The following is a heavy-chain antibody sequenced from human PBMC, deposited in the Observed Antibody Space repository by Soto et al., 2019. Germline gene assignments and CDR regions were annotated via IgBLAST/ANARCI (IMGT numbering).Heavy chain of an antibody. Sequence: GGSLRLPCAPSTFNYNNHWMSWVRQAPGKGREWVANITQCGSAKYYLDSVKGRFTISRDNARNSLDLQMSSLRAEDTAVYYCARIYCSTSSCYIDYWGRGSLVTVSS. CDR2: ITQCGSAK. CDR3: ARIYCSTSSCYIDY. D-gene: IGHD2-2*02. J-gene: IGHJ4*02. CDR1: TFNYNNHW. V-gene: IGHV3-7*01.